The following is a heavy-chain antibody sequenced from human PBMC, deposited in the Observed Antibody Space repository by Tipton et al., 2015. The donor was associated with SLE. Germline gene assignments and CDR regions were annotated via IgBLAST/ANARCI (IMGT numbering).Heavy chain of an antibody. CDR2: IRHSDVIT. CDR1: GITFSDHD. V-gene: IGHV3-11*04. Sequence: GSLRLSCAASGITFSDHDMNWFRQAPGKGLEWISQIRHSDVITFYSDSVKGRFTISRDDAKSSLHLQMNSLRAEDTAVYYCARDVILHQLDYWGQGTLVTVSS. J-gene: IGHJ4*02. D-gene: IGHD2/OR15-2a*01. CDR3: ARDVILHQLDY.